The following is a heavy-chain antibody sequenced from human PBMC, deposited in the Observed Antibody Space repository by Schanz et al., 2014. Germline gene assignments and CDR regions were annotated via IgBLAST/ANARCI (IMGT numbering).Heavy chain of an antibody. Sequence: EVQLVESGGGLIQPGGSLRLSCAASGFTVSSNYMSWVRQAPGKGLEWVSVIYSGGSTYYADSVKGRFTISRDNSKNTLQFQMNSLRADDTAVYYCARDRWDWNNAFDIWGQGTMVTVSS. CDR2: IYSGGST. J-gene: IGHJ3*02. V-gene: IGHV3-53*01. CDR3: ARDRWDWNNAFDI. D-gene: IGHD1-1*01. CDR1: GFTVSSNY.